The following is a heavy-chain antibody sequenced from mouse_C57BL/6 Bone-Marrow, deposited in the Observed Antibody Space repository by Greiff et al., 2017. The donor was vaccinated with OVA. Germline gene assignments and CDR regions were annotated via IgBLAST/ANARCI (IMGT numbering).Heavy chain of an antibody. Sequence: EVKLVESGGGLVQPKGSLKLSCAASGFSFTTYAMHWVRQAPGQGLEWVACLRSTSNNYASYYAVSVKARFTITRDESESMRYLQINNLKTEDTAMYYCVRHAGPSYFDYWGQGTTLTVSA. CDR2: LRSTSNNYAS. CDR1: GFSFTTYA. D-gene: IGHD3-1*01. V-gene: IGHV10-1*01. CDR3: VRHAGPSYFDY. J-gene: IGHJ2*01.